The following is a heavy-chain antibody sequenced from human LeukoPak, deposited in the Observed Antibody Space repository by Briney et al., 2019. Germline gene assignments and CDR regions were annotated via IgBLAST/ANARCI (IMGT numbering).Heavy chain of an antibody. J-gene: IGHJ4*02. V-gene: IGHV1-2*02. CDR1: GYTFTGYG. Sequence: GASVKVSCKASGYTFTGYGIHWVRQAPGQGLEWMGWINLKSGVTQYSKKFQGRVTMTRDTSITTAYMEVRRLTSDDTAVYYCARKYSSSWADYWGQGTLVIVSS. D-gene: IGHD6-13*01. CDR2: INLKSGVT. CDR3: ARKYSSSWADY.